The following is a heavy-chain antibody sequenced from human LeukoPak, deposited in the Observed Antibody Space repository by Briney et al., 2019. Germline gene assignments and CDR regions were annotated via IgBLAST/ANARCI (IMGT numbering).Heavy chain of an antibody. CDR3: VKGTVVTLGFYYYMDV. CDR1: GLTFSSYA. Sequence: GGSLRLSCAASGLTFSSYAMSWVRQAPGKGLEWVSGISGSGGSKYYADSVKGRFTISRDNSKNTLYLQMNSLRAEDTAVYYCVKGTVVTLGFYYYMDVWGKGTTVTVS. V-gene: IGHV3-23*01. D-gene: IGHD4-23*01. CDR2: ISGSGGSK. J-gene: IGHJ6*03.